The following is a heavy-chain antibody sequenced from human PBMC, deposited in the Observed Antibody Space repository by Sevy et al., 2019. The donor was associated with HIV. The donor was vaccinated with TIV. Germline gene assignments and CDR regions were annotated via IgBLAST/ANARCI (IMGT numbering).Heavy chain of an antibody. V-gene: IGHV3-48*02. D-gene: IGHD3-10*01. CDR1: GFTFSSYS. Sequence: GGSLRLSCAASGFTFSSYSMNWVRQAPGKGLEWVSYISSSSLTIYYADSVKGRFTISRDNDKNSLYLQMNSLRDEDTAVYYCASGYYGSGTYYLDYWGQGTLVTVSS. CDR2: ISSSSLTI. J-gene: IGHJ4*02. CDR3: ASGYYGSGTYYLDY.